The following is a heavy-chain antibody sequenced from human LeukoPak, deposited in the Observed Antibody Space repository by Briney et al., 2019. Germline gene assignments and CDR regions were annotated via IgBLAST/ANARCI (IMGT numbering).Heavy chain of an antibody. V-gene: IGHV3-66*01. D-gene: IGHD6-19*01. Sequence: HSGGSLRLSCAASGFTVSSKYMSWVRQAPGKGLEWVSVIYTGETTYYANSVKGRFTISRDNSKNTLYLQMDGLRVEDTAVYYCAKVGAVAAVENWGQGTLVTVSS. CDR2: IYTGETT. CDR3: AKVGAVAAVEN. J-gene: IGHJ4*02. CDR1: GFTVSSKY.